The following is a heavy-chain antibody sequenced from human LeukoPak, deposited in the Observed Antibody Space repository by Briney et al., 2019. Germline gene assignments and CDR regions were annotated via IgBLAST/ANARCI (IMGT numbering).Heavy chain of an antibody. J-gene: IGHJ4*02. CDR1: GFTFSDYY. CDR3: ASDPARDYYDTSGYFRWVDY. Sequence: AGGSLRLSCAASGFTFSDYYMSWIRQAPGKGLEWVSYISGSGSTIYYADSVKGRFTISRDNAKNSLYLQMNSLRAEDTAVYYCASDPARDYYDTSGYFRWVDYWGQGTLVTVSS. V-gene: IGHV3-11*01. CDR2: ISGSGSTI. D-gene: IGHD3-22*01.